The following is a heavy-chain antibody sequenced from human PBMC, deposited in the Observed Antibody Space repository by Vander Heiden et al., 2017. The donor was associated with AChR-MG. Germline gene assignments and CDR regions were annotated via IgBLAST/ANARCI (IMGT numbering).Heavy chain of an antibody. D-gene: IGHD2-2*01. CDR3: AREGLGYCSSTSCYPSYYYYYYMDV. V-gene: IGHV3-33*01. Sequence: QVQLVESGGGVVQPGRSLRLSCAASGFTFSSYGMHWVRQAPGKGLEWVAVIWYDGSNKYYADSVKGRVTISRDNSKNTLYLQMNSLRAEDTAVYYCAREGLGYCSSTSCYPSYYYYYYMDVWGKGTTVTVSS. CDR2: IWYDGSNK. CDR1: GFTFSSYG. J-gene: IGHJ6*03.